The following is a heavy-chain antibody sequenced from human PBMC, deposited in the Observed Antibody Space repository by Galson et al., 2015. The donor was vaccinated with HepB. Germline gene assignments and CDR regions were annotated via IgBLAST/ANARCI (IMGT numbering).Heavy chain of an antibody. CDR1: GFTFSSYS. CDR2: ISSSSSYI. J-gene: IGHJ4*02. V-gene: IGHV3-21*01. D-gene: IGHD2-21*02. CDR3: ARGPEPRCGGDCQVDY. Sequence: SLRLSCAASGFTFSSYSMNWVRQAPGKGLEWVSSISSSSSYIYYADSVKGRFTISRDNAKNSLYLQMNSLRAEDTAVYYCARGPEPRCGGDCQVDYWGQGTLVTVSS.